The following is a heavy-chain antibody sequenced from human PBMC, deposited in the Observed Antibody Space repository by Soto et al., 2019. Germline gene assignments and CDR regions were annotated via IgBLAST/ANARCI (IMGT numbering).Heavy chain of an antibody. D-gene: IGHD6-13*01. J-gene: IGHJ5*02. CDR1: GGSFSGYY. Sequence: PSETLSLTCAVYGGSFSGYYWSWIRQPPGKGLEWIGEINHSGSTNYNPSLKSRVTISVDTSKNQFSLKLSSVTAADTAVYYCARGTGRYSSSWYWFDHWGQGTLVT. CDR2: INHSGST. V-gene: IGHV4-34*01. CDR3: ARGTGRYSSSWYWFDH.